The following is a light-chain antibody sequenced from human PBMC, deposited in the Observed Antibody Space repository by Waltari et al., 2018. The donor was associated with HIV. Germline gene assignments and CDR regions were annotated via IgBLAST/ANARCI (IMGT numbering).Light chain of an antibody. V-gene: IGLV1-47*01. J-gene: IGLJ3*02. CDR1: SSNIGSNY. CDR3: AAWDASLSAWV. CDR2: MKY. Sequence: QSVLTQPPSASGTPGQRVTISCSGSSSNIGSNYVYWYQQLPGTAPQLLIFMKYQRPAGVPERFSGSKSGASASLDISGRRSEDEADDYCAAWDASLSAWVFGGGTRLTGL.